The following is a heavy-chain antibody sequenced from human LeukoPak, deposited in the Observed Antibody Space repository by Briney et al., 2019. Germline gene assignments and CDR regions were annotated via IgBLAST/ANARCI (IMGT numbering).Heavy chain of an antibody. D-gene: IGHD1-26*01. J-gene: IGHJ4*02. CDR1: GFTFNSYA. Sequence: GGSLRLSCAASGFTFNSYAMAWVRQAPEKGLEWVSSITDSGVSTYYADSVKGRFTISRDNSKNTLYLQMNSLRAEDTAVYYCAKGLRGNYDYWGQGTLVTVSS. V-gene: IGHV3-23*01. CDR3: AKGLRGNYDY. CDR2: ITDSGVST.